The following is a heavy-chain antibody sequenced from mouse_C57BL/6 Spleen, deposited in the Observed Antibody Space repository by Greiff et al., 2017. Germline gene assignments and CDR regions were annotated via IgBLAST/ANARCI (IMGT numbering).Heavy chain of an antibody. Sequence: EVNLVESGGGLVQPKGSLKLSCAASGFTFNTYAMHWVRQAPGKGLEWVARIRSKSSNYATYYADSVKDRFTISRDDSQSMLYLQMNNLKTEDTAMYYCVRRDSSGYSYAMDYWGQGTSGTVSS. CDR3: VRRDSSGYSYAMDY. D-gene: IGHD3-2*02. V-gene: IGHV10-3*01. CDR2: IRSKSSNYAT. J-gene: IGHJ4*01. CDR1: GFTFNTYA.